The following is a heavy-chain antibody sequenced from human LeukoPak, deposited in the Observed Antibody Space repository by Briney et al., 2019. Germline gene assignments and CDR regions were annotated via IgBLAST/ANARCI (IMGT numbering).Heavy chain of an antibody. Sequence: SETLSLTCTVSGGSISSYYWSWIRQPPGKVLEWIGYIYYSGSTNYNPSLKSRVTISVDTSKNQFFLKLSSVTAADTAVYYCARGRDYYDSSGYYYVNYYYYYYMDVWGKGTTVTISS. D-gene: IGHD3-22*01. CDR2: IYYSGST. V-gene: IGHV4-59*01. CDR1: GGSISSYY. CDR3: ARGRDYYDSSGYYYVNYYYYYYMDV. J-gene: IGHJ6*03.